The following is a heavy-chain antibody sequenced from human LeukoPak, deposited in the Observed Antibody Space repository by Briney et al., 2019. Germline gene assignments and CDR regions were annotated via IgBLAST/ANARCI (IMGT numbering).Heavy chain of an antibody. D-gene: IGHD1-20*01. V-gene: IGHV1-69*04. CDR3: AREFKQSNWNDGHWFDP. CDR2: IIPILGIA. CDR1: AGTFSNYA. Sequence: SVKVTCKASAGTFSNYAISWVRQAPGQGLGWMGRIIPILGIANYAQKFQGRVTITADKSTSTVYMELSSLRSEDTAIYYCAREFKQSNWNDGHWFDPWGQGTLVTVSS. J-gene: IGHJ5*02.